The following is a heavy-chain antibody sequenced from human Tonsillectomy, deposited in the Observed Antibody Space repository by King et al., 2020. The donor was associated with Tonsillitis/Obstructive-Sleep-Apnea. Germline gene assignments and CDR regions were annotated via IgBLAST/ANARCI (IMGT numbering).Heavy chain of an antibody. Sequence: VQLQQWGAGLLKPSETLSLTCAVYGGSFSGYYWSWIRQPPGKGLEWIGEINHSGSTNYNPSLKSRVTISVDTSKNQFSLKLSSVTAADTAVYYCARGNRGGLTRYCSGGSCYSRWFDPWGQGTLVTVSS. J-gene: IGHJ5*02. V-gene: IGHV4-34*01. CDR1: GGSFSGYY. D-gene: IGHD2-15*01. CDR3: ARGNRGGLTRYCSGGSCYSRWFDP. CDR2: INHSGST.